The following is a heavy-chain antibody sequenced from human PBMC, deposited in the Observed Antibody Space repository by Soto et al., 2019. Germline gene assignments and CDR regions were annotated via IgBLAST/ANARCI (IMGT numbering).Heavy chain of an antibody. V-gene: IGHV3-11*01. CDR1: GFTFSDYY. D-gene: IGHD3-10*01. CDR3: ARSKSNYYGSGSYEDY. CDR2: ISSSGSTI. Sequence: GGSLRLSCAASGFTFSDYYMSWIRQAPGKGLEWVSYISSSGSTIYYADSVKGRFTISRDNAKNSLYLQMNSLRAEDTAVYYCARSKSNYYGSGSYEDYWGQGTLVTVSS. J-gene: IGHJ4*02.